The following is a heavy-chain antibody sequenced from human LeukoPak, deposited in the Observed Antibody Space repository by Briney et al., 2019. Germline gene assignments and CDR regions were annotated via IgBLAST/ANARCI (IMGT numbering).Heavy chain of an antibody. CDR2: ISYIGST. D-gene: IGHD4-17*01. J-gene: IGHJ3*02. CDR1: SDSSSSHY. CDR3: ARDLVTVTKGFDI. Sequence: SETLSLTCAVSSDSSSSHYWTWTRQPPGKGLEWIGYISYIGSTNYNPSLKSRVTISIDRSKNQFSLKLSSVTAADTAVYYCARDLVTVTKGFDIWGQGTMVSVSS. V-gene: IGHV4-59*11.